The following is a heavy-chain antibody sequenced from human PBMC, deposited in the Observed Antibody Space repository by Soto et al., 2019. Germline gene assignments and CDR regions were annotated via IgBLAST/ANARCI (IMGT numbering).Heavy chain of an antibody. CDR2: ISYDGSNK. CDR1: GFTFSSYG. D-gene: IGHD1-26*01. J-gene: IGHJ6*03. Sequence: GGSLRLSCAASGFTFSSYGMHWVRQAPGKGLEWVAVISYDGSNKYYADSVKGRFTISRDNSKNTLYLQMNSLRAEDTAVYYCAKDLRSSSYYYYYYMDVWGKGTSVTVSS. V-gene: IGHV3-30*18. CDR3: AKDLRSSSYYYYYYMDV.